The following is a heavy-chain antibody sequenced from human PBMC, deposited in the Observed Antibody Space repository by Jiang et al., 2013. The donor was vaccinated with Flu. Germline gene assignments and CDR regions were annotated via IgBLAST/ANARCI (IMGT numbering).Heavy chain of an antibody. CDR3: ARPVSYGDYVGYYYGMDV. CDR1: GGTFSSYA. Sequence: KPGSSVKVSCKASGGTFSSYAISWVRQAPGQGLEWMGGIIPIFGTANYAQKFQGRVTITADKSTSTAYMELSSLRSEDTAVYYCARPVSYGDYVGYYYGMDVWGQGTTVTVSS. D-gene: IGHD4-17*01. CDR2: IIPIFGTA. J-gene: IGHJ6*02. V-gene: IGHV1-69*06.